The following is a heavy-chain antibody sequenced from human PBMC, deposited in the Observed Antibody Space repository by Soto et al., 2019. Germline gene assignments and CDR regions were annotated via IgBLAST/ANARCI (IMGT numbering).Heavy chain of an antibody. V-gene: IGHV4-39*01. CDR3: ARGTYNNYGMDV. D-gene: IGHD1-20*01. CDR1: GGSISSSSYY. Sequence: SETLSLTCTVSGGSISSSSYYWGWIRQPPGKGLEWIGSIYYSGSTYYNPSLKSRVTISGDTSKNQFSLKLSSVTAADTAVYYCARGTYNNYGMDVWGQGTTVTVSS. CDR2: IYYSGST. J-gene: IGHJ6*02.